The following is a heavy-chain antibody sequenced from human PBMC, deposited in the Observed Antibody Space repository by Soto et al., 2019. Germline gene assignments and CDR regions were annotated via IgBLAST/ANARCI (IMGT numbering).Heavy chain of an antibody. CDR2: IYHSGST. J-gene: IGHJ6*02. CDR3: ARSFKSRSHYYYYGMDV. V-gene: IGHV4-4*02. Sequence: PWETLSLTCAVSGGSISSSNWWSWVRQPPGKGLEWIGEIYHSGSTNYNPSLKSRVTISVDKSKNQFSLKLSSVTAADTAVYYCARSFKSRSHYYYYGMDVWGQGTTVTVSS. CDR1: GGSISSSNW.